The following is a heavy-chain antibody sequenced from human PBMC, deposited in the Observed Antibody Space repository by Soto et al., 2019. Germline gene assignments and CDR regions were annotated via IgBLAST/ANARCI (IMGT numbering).Heavy chain of an antibody. Sequence: SETLSLTCTVSGGSISSSSYYWGWIRQPPGKGLEWIGSIYYSGSTYYNPSLKSRVTISVDTSKNQFSLKLSSVTAADTAVYYCARYNKPDYDFWSGYFGDYYGMDVWGQGTTVTAP. J-gene: IGHJ6*02. CDR1: GGSISSSSYY. CDR3: ARYNKPDYDFWSGYFGDYYGMDV. V-gene: IGHV4-39*01. CDR2: IYYSGST. D-gene: IGHD3-3*01.